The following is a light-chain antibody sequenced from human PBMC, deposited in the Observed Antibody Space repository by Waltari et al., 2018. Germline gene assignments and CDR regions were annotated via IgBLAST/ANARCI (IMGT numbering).Light chain of an antibody. J-gene: IGLJ3*02. CDR2: ENN. V-gene: IGLV1-51*02. CDR1: SSNLGNHY. CDR3: GTWDSSLSAGV. Sequence: QSVLTQPPSVSAAPGQKVTISCSGSSSNLGNHYVSWYQQLPGTAPKLLIYENNKRPSGIPDRFSGSKSGTSATLGITGLQTGDEADYYCGTWDSSLSAGVFGGGTKLTVL.